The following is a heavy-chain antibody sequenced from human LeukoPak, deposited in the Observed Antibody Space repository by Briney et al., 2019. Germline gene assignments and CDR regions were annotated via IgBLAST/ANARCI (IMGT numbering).Heavy chain of an antibody. CDR3: ARDLVWLLDY. Sequence: GGSLRLSCAASGFTFSTYAMSWVRQAPGKGLEWVSVIYSGGNTYYADSVKGRFTISRDNSKNTLYLQMNGLRAEDTAVYYCARDLVWLLDYWGQGTLVTVSS. J-gene: IGHJ4*02. CDR2: IYSGGNT. CDR1: GFTFSTYA. D-gene: IGHD6-19*01. V-gene: IGHV3-53*01.